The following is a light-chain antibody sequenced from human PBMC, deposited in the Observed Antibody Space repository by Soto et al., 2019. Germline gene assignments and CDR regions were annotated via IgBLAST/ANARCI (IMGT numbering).Light chain of an antibody. CDR3: QQSDSTLPYT. CDR1: QSISSY. J-gene: IGKJ2*01. Sequence: DIQMTQSPSSLSASVGDRVTITCRASQSISSYLNWYQQKPGKAPKLLIYAASSLQSGVPSRFSGSGSGTDFTLTISSQQPEDFATYYCQQSDSTLPYTFGQGTKLEIK. V-gene: IGKV1-39*01. CDR2: AAS.